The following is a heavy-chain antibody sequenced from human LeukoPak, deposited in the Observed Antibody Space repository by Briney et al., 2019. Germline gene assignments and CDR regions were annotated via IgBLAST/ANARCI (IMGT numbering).Heavy chain of an antibody. CDR2: ISYDGSNK. V-gene: IGHV3-30*04. CDR3: ARDRYSSGWYWFDP. CDR1: GFTFSSYA. D-gene: IGHD6-19*01. Sequence: GGSLRLSCAASGFTFSSYAMHWVRQAPGKGLEWVAVISYDGSNKYYADSVKGRFTISRDNSKNTLYLQMNSLRAEDTAVYYCARDRYSSGWYWFDPWGQGTLVTVSS. J-gene: IGHJ5*02.